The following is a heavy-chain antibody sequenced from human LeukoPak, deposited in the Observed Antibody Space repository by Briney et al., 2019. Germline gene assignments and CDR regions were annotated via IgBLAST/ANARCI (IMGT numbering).Heavy chain of an antibody. CDR2: ISSDGSTT. Sequence: GGSLRLSCAASGFAFSVYAMSWLRQPPGKGLVWVSRISSDGSTTTYADSVKGRFTISRDNAKNTLYLQMNSLRVEDTAVYYCVRVRSSSWYDYWGQGALVTVSS. CDR3: VRVRSSSWYDY. V-gene: IGHV3-74*01. J-gene: IGHJ4*02. D-gene: IGHD6-13*01. CDR1: GFAFSVYA.